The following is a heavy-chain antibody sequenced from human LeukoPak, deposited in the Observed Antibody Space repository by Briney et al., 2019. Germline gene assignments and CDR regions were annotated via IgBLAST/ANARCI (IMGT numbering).Heavy chain of an antibody. V-gene: IGHV1-8*01. J-gene: IGHJ4*02. CDR2: MNPNSGNT. D-gene: IGHD6-19*01. Sequence: ASVKVSCKASGYTFTSYDINWVRQATGQGLEWMGWMNPNSGNTGYAQKFQGRVTMTRNTSISTAYMELSSLRSEDTAVYYCARVLNMQQWLVRDDWGQGTLVTVSS. CDR1: GYTFTSYD. CDR3: ARVLNMQQWLVRDD.